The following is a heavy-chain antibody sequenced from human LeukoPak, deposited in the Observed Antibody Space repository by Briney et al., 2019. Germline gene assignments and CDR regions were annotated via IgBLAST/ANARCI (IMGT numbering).Heavy chain of an antibody. V-gene: IGHV1-18*01. Sequence: ASVKVSCKASGYTFTSYGISWVRQAPGQGLEWMGWISAYNGNKNYAQKLQGRVTMTTDTSTSTAYMELRSLRSDDTAVYYCARVGFTMVRGVINYFDYWGQGTLVTVSS. CDR3: ARVGFTMVRGVINYFDY. D-gene: IGHD3-10*01. CDR2: ISAYNGNK. J-gene: IGHJ4*02. CDR1: GYTFTSYG.